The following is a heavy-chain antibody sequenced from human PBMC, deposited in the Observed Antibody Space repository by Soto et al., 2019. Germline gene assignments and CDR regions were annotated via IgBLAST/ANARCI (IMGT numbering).Heavy chain of an antibody. V-gene: IGHV1-69*06. Sequence: QVQLVQSGAEVKKPGSSVKVSCKASGGTFSSYAISWVRQAPGQGLEWMGGISPIFGTANYAQKFQGSVTITADKSTSTAYMELSRLRSEDTAVYYCATCKLAATNFDYWGQGTLVTVSS. CDR3: ATCKLAATNFDY. J-gene: IGHJ4*01. CDR1: GGTFSSYA. D-gene: IGHD2-15*01. CDR2: ISPIFGTA.